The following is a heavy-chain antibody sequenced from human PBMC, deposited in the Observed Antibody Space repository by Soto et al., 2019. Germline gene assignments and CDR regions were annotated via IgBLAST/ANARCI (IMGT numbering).Heavy chain of an antibody. D-gene: IGHD2-8*02. Sequence: SDTLSLTCTVSGGSISSSSYYWGLIRQPPGKGLEWIGRINYSGNTNYNPSLKSRVTISVDTSKNQFSLKLTSVTAADTAVYYCARDKITGLFDYWGQGTLVIVSS. V-gene: IGHV4-39*07. J-gene: IGHJ4*02. CDR3: ARDKITGLFDY. CDR2: INYSGNT. CDR1: GGSISSSSYY.